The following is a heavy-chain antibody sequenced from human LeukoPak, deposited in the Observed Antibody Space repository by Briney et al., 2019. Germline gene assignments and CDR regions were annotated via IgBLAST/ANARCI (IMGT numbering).Heavy chain of an antibody. CDR2: INTDGSST. CDR1: GFIFSNYG. V-gene: IGHV3-74*01. J-gene: IGHJ3*02. D-gene: IGHD2-2*01. CDR3: ARDYCSSTSCHAFDI. Sequence: GGSLRLSCAASGFIFSNYGMSWVRQAPGKGLVWVSRINTDGSSTSYADSVKGRFTISRDNAKNTLYLQMNSLRAEDTAVYYCARDYCSSTSCHAFDIWGQGTMVTVSS.